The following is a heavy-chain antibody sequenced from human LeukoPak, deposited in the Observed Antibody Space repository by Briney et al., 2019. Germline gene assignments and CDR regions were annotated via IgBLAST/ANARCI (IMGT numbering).Heavy chain of an antibody. CDR3: VSPRGFSYGYFDY. CDR1: GGSISSSSAY. D-gene: IGHD5-18*01. V-gene: IGHV4-39*01. J-gene: IGHJ4*02. Sequence: PSETLSLTCTVSGGSISSSSAYWGWIRQPPGKGLEWIGSIYYSKNTYYNPSLKSRVTISADTSKDQFSLTLGSVSATDTAVYYCVSPRGFSYGYFDYWGQGTLVTVSS. CDR2: IYYSKNT.